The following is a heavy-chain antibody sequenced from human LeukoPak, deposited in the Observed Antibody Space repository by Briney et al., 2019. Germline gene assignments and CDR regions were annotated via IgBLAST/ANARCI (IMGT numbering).Heavy chain of an antibody. CDR3: ARGVSAWYRIDY. V-gene: IGHV3-30*15. CDR2: LPYDGSIK. D-gene: IGHD6-13*01. CDR1: GFPFSSYS. Sequence: PGRSLRLSCVAPGFPFSSYSFHWVRQAPGKGLEWVALLPYDGSIKNYAASVKGRFTLSRNNSKSSVYLQMGSLKADDSAVYYCARGVSAWYRIDYWGQGTLVTVSS. J-gene: IGHJ4*02.